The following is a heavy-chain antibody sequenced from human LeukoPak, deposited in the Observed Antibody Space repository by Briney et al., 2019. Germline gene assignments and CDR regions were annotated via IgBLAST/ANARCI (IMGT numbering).Heavy chain of an antibody. D-gene: IGHD4-23*01. V-gene: IGHV3-30-3*01. Sequence: PGGSLRLSCAASGFTFSSYAMHWVRQAPGKGLEWVAVISYDGSNKYYADSVKGRFTISRDNSKNTLYLQMNSLRAEDTAVYYCARDSVAKIPRNFDYWGQGTLVTVSS. CDR2: ISYDGSNK. J-gene: IGHJ4*02. CDR1: GFTFSSYA. CDR3: ARDSVAKIPRNFDY.